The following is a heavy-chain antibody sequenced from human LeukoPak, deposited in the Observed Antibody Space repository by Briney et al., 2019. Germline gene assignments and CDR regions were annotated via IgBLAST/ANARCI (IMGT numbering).Heavy chain of an antibody. Sequence: SETLSLTCTVSGGSISSYYWSWIRQPAGKGLEWIGRIYTSGSTNYNPSLKSRVTISVDTSKNQFSLKLSSVTAADTAVYYCARLLSPYGDYGAFDYWGQGTLVTVSS. V-gene: IGHV4-4*07. J-gene: IGHJ4*02. CDR3: ARLLSPYGDYGAFDY. D-gene: IGHD4-17*01. CDR1: GGSISSYY. CDR2: IYTSGST.